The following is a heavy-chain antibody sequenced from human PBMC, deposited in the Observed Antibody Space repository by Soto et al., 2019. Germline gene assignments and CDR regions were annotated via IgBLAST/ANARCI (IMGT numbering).Heavy chain of an antibody. J-gene: IGHJ4*02. CDR1: GQSFSGHS. Sequence: QVQLQQWDAGLVKPSETLSLSCAVYGQSFSGHSWAWIRQPPGKGLEWIGEISESGSTYYNPSLKSRVTISTDTSKNQFSLKLNSVTAADTAAYFCARGSGIVALPGELEDVNYDFWGQGTLVNVSS. D-gene: IGHD1-1*01. V-gene: IGHV4-34*01. CDR2: ISESGST. CDR3: ARGSGIVALPGELEDVNYDF.